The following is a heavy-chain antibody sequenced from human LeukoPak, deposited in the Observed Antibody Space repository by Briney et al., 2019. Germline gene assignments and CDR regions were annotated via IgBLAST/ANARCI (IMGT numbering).Heavy chain of an antibody. D-gene: IGHD6-19*01. V-gene: IGHV3-23*01. CDR3: AKESSGGWYFDY. J-gene: IGHJ4*02. Sequence: PGGSLRLSCAASGFTFSSNVMIWVRQAPGKGLEWVSSIPATGSSTYYADSVKGRFTISRDNSKNSLYLQMNSLRAEDTAVYYCAKESSGGWYFDYWGQGTLVTVSS. CDR2: IPATGSST. CDR1: GFTFSSNV.